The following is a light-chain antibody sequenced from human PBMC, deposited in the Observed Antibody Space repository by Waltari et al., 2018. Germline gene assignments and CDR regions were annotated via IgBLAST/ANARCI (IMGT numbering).Light chain of an antibody. CDR1: QSVNHNN. CDR2: GAS. V-gene: IGKV3-20*01. J-gene: IGKJ1*01. Sequence: EIVLTQSPRTASLSPGERATLSCRASQSVNHNNLAWYQQKPGQAPRLVIYGASSRATGIPDSFRGSGSGTDFNLTISRLETEDFEVYYCRTHGNLPATFGPGPKVEIK. CDR3: RTHGNLPAT.